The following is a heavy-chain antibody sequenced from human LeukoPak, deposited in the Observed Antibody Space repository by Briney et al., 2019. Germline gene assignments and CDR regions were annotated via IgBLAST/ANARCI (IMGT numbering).Heavy chain of an antibody. D-gene: IGHD5-18*01. J-gene: IGHJ4*02. CDR1: GGSISTYY. CDR2: IYISGST. CDR3: ARDVGGYNYGYSLDY. V-gene: IGHV4-4*07. Sequence: PSETLSLTCTVSGGSISTYYCSWIRQPAGKGLEWIGRIYISGSTSYNSSLKSRVTMSVDTSKNQFSLKLSSVTAADTAVYYCARDVGGYNYGYSLDYWGQGTLVSVSS.